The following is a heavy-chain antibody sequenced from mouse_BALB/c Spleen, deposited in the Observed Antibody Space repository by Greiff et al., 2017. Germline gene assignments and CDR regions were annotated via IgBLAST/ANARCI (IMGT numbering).Heavy chain of an antibody. CDR3: ARAGGRDWYVDV. V-gene: IGHV3-6*02. Sequence: EVKLEESGPGLVKPSQSLSLTCSVTGYSITSGYYWNWIRQFPGNKLEWMGYISYDGSNNYNPSLKNRISITRDTSKNQFFLKLNSVTTEDTATYYCARAGGRDWYVDVWGAGTTVTVSS. CDR1: GYSITSGYY. CDR2: ISYDGSN. J-gene: IGHJ1*01.